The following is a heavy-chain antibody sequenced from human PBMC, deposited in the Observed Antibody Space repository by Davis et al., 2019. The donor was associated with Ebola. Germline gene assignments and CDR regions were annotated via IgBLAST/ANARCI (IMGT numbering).Heavy chain of an antibody. J-gene: IGHJ4*02. V-gene: IGHV1-2*04. CDR2: INPNSGGT. CDR3: ARSTIFGVVTKYDY. CDR1: GYTFTGYY. D-gene: IGHD3-3*01. Sequence: ASVKVSCKASGYTFTGYYMHWVRQAPGQGLEWMGWINPNSGGTNYAQKFQDWVTMTRDTSTSTVYMELSSLRSEDTAVYYCARSTIFGVVTKYDYWGQGTLVTVSS.